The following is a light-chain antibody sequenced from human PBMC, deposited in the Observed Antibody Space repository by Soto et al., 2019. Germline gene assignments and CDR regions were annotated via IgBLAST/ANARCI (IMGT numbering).Light chain of an antibody. J-gene: IGKJ2*01. Sequence: EIVMTQSPVTLSVSLGEGATLSCRASQSVSSNLAWYQQKPGQAPRLLIYGASIRASGVPARFIGGGSGTEFTLTISSLQSEDSAVYYCQQYNHWPLYTFGQGTKLEIK. CDR3: QQYNHWPLYT. CDR1: QSVSSN. V-gene: IGKV3-15*01. CDR2: GAS.